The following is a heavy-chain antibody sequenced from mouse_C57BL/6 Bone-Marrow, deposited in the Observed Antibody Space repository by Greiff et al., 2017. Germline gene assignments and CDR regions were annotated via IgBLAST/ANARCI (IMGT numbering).Heavy chain of an antibody. CDR2: IDPSDSYT. CDR3: ARVYYGSSSYVLYFDY. J-gene: IGHJ2*01. V-gene: IGHV1-69*01. Sequence: QVQLQQPGAELVMPGASVKLSCKASGYTFTSYWMHWVKQRPGQGLEWIGEIDPSDSYTNYNQKFKGKSTLTVDKSSSTAYRQLSSLTSEDSAVYYCARVYYGSSSYVLYFDYWGQGTTLTVSS. D-gene: IGHD1-1*01. CDR1: GYTFTSYW.